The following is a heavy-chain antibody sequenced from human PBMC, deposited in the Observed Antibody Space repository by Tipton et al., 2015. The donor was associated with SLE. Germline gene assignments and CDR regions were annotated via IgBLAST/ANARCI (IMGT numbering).Heavy chain of an antibody. J-gene: IGHJ3*02. CDR1: GYTFTSYY. D-gene: IGHD4-11*01. V-gene: IGHV1-46*01. CDR2: INPSGGST. CDR3: ATPNLDYSGGDDAFDI. Sequence: QSGPEVKKPGASVKVSCKASGYTFTSYYMHWVRQAPGQGLEWMGIINPSGGSTSYAQKFQGRVTMTRDTSTSTVYMELSSLRSEDTAVYYCATPNLDYSGGDDAFDIWCQGTMVTVSS.